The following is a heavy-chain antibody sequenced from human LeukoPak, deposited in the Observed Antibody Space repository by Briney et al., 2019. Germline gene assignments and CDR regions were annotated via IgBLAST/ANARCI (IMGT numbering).Heavy chain of an antibody. CDR1: GFTFSSYA. Sequence: GGSLRLSCAASGFTFSSYAMHWVRQAPGKGLEWVSYISSSSSTTYYADSVKGRFTISRDNAKNSLYLQMNSLRAEDTAVYYCARGEYQLLYHWAYYFDYWGQGTLVTVSS. J-gene: IGHJ4*02. CDR2: ISSSSSTT. D-gene: IGHD2-2*02. V-gene: IGHV3-48*01. CDR3: ARGEYQLLYHWAYYFDY.